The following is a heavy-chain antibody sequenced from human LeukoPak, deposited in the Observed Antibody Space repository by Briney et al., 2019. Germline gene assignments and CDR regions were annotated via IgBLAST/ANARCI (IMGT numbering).Heavy chain of an antibody. CDR3: AKDLEIAAAGPYFDY. V-gene: IGHV3-23*01. CDR1: GFTFSSYA. CDR2: ISGSGGST. Sequence: PGGSPRLSCAASGFTFSSYAMSWVRQAPGKGLEWVSAISGSGGSTYYADSVKGRFTISRDNSKNTLYLQMNSLRAEDTAVYYCAKDLEIAAAGPYFDYWGQGTLVTVSS. J-gene: IGHJ4*02. D-gene: IGHD6-13*01.